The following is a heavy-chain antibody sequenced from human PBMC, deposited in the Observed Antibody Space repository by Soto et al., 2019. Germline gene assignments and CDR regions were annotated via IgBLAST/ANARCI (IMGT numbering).Heavy chain of an antibody. CDR3: ARDLASLGYFDY. V-gene: IGHV4-30-4*08. D-gene: IGHD3-16*01. CDR1: GGSISSGDYY. J-gene: IGHJ4*02. Sequence: SETLSLTCTVSGGSISSGDYYWSWIRQHPGKGLEWIGYIYYSGSTNYNPSLKSRVSISVDTSKNQFSLNLSSVTAADTAVYYCARDLASLGYFDYWGQGTPVTVSS. CDR2: IYYSGST.